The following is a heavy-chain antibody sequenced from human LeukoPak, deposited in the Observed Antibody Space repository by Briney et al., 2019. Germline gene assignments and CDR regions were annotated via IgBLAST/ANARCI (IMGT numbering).Heavy chain of an antibody. CDR2: INPRTGST. D-gene: IGHD5-18*01. Sequence: ASVKVSCKASGYSFTNYYVHWARQAPGQGLEWVGIINPRTGSTTYAQKVQGRVIVTRDTSTSTVYMELSSLRSEDTAVYYCVRDFLGYSYGYSTKFDPWGQGTLDTVSS. CDR1: GYSFTNYY. CDR3: VRDFLGYSYGYSTKFDP. V-gene: IGHV1-46*01. J-gene: IGHJ5*02.